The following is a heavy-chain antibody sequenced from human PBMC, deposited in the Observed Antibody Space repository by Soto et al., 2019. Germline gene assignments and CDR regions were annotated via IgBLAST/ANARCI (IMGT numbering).Heavy chain of an antibody. CDR3: ARDVSGYSYGSGYYYYYYMDV. Sequence: GGSLRLSCAASGFTFSSYWMSWVRQAPGKGLEWVANIKQDGSGKYYVDSVKGRFTISRDNAKNSLYLQMNSLRAEDTAVYYCARDVSGYSYGSGYYYYYYMDVWGKGTTVTVSS. CDR1: GFTFSSYW. CDR2: IKQDGSGK. J-gene: IGHJ6*03. V-gene: IGHV3-7*01. D-gene: IGHD5-18*01.